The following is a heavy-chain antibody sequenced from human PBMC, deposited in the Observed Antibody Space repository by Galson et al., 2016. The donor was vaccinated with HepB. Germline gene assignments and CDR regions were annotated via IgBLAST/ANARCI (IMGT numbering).Heavy chain of an antibody. Sequence: SLRLSCAASGFTFGSYWMTWVRQAPGKGLEWVANIKQDGSTKYYVDSAKGRFTITRDNAKNSLYLQMNSLRVEDTAVYYCAQAPPWNSDVFDIWGQGTMVTVSS. V-gene: IGHV3-7*03. CDR1: GFTFGSYW. J-gene: IGHJ3*02. CDR2: IKQDGSTK. CDR3: AQAPPWNSDVFDI. D-gene: IGHD1-7*01.